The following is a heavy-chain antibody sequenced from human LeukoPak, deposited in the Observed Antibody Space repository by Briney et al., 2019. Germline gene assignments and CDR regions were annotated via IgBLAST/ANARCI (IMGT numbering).Heavy chain of an antibody. CDR3: AKDLGNCGGDCYSGDY. J-gene: IGHJ4*02. D-gene: IGHD2-21*02. Sequence: GRSLRLSCAASGFTLSSYGMHWVRQAPGKGLEWVAVISYDGSNKYYADSVKGRFTISRDNSKNTLYLQMNSLRAEDTAVYYCAKDLGNCGGDCYSGDYWGQGTLVTVSS. CDR1: GFTLSSYG. CDR2: ISYDGSNK. V-gene: IGHV3-30*18.